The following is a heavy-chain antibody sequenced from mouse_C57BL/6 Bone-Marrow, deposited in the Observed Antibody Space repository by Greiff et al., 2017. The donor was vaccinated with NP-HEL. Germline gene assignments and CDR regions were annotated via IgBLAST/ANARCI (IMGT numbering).Heavy chain of an antibody. Sequence: QVQLQQPGAELVKPGASVKLSCKASGYTFTSYWMHWVKQRPGQGLEWIGMIHPNSGSTNYNEKVKSKATLTVDKSSSTAYMQLSSLTSEDAAVYYCAKEGVWLRRGDVWGTGTTVTVSS. CDR3: AKEGVWLRRGDV. CDR2: IHPNSGST. V-gene: IGHV1-64*01. J-gene: IGHJ1*03. D-gene: IGHD2-2*01. CDR1: GYTFTSYW.